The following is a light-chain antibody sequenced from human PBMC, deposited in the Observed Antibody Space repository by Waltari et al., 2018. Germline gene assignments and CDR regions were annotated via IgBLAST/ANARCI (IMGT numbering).Light chain of an antibody. V-gene: IGLV3-27*01. Sequence: SYELTQPSSVSVSPGQTARITCSGDVLTETYARWFQQKPGQAPVLVIFKDTGRPSGISERFSGSSSGTTVTLTIRGAQVEDEGDYYCYAAADNNRVFGGGTKLTVL. CDR2: KDT. CDR1: VLTETY. J-gene: IGLJ3*02. CDR3: YAAADNNRV.